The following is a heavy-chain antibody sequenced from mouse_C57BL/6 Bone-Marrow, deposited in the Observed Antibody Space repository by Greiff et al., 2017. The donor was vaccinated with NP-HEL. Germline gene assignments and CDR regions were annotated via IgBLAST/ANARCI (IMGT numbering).Heavy chain of an antibody. CDR1: GFSLTSYG. CDR3: AKNEDYYGSRAWFAY. D-gene: IGHD1-1*01. V-gene: IGHV2-4*01. J-gene: IGHJ3*01. Sequence: QVQLQQSGPGLVQPSQSLSITCTVSGFSLTSYGVHWVRQPPGKGLEWLGVIGSGGSTDYNAAFISRLSISKDNSKSQVFFKMNSLQADDTAIYYCAKNEDYYGSRAWFAYWGQGTLVTVSA. CDR2: IGSGGST.